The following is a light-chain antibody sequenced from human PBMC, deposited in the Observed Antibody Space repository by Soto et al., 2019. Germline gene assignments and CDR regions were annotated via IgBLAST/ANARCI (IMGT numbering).Light chain of an antibody. CDR3: EEYGSAALT. V-gene: IGKV1-27*01. CDR1: QGISNY. J-gene: IGKJ4*01. Sequence: IQMTQKPSTLAASGKDIDTVTRRASQGISNYLAWYQQKPGKVPKLLIYAASTLQSGVPSRFSGSGSGTDFTLTIRSLQPDDAAPYYCEEYGSAALTYGGGTKVDIK. CDR2: AAS.